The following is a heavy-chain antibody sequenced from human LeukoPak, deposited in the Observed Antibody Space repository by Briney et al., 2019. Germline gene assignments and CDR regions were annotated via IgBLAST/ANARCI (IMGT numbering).Heavy chain of an antibody. D-gene: IGHD3-9*01. Sequence: QPGGSLRLSCAASGFTFSNYYMSWVRQAPGKGLEWVSAISGSGDSIFYADSVKGRFTISRDNSKTTLYVQMNSLRAEDTAVYYCGKSFLTGYSLFDSWGQGTLVTVSS. V-gene: IGHV3-23*01. CDR1: GFTFSNYY. CDR2: ISGSGDSI. CDR3: GKSFLTGYSLFDS. J-gene: IGHJ4*02.